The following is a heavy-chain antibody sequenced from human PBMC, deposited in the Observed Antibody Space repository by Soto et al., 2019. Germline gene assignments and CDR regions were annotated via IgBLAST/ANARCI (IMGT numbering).Heavy chain of an antibody. CDR3: AAISPIAGGAFDS. CDR1: GFTFTSSA. Sequence: GASVQVSCKASGFTFTSSAVQWVREARGQRLEWIGWIVVGSGNTNYAQKFQERVTITRDMSTSTAYMELSSLRSEDTAVYYCAAISPIAGGAFDSWGQGTMVTVSS. CDR2: IVVGSGNT. D-gene: IGHD6-13*01. J-gene: IGHJ3*02. V-gene: IGHV1-58*01.